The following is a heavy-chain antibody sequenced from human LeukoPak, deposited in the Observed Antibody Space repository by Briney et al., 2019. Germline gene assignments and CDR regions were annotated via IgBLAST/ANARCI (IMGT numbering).Heavy chain of an antibody. J-gene: IGHJ4*02. Sequence: GASVKVSCKASGYTFTGYYMHWVRQAPGQGLEWMGWINPNSGGTNYTQKFQGRVTMTRDTSISTAYMELSRLRSDDTAVYYCAREWTAAAGTWEYFDYWGQGTLVTVSS. D-gene: IGHD6-13*01. CDR3: AREWTAAAGTWEYFDY. CDR1: GYTFTGYY. CDR2: INPNSGGT. V-gene: IGHV1-2*02.